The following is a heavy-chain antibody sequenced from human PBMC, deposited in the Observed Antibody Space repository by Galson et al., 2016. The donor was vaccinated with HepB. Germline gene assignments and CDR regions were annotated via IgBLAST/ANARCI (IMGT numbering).Heavy chain of an antibody. CDR3: ARARRPVVVAATHIMGTTSGDAFAS. D-gene: IGHD1-26*01. CDR2: IWYDGTNK. J-gene: IGHJ3*02. CDR1: GFSFSSYG. Sequence: SLRLSCAASGFSFSSYGMHWVRQAPGKGLEWVALIWYDGTNKYYADSVKGRFTISRDNSKNTLYLQMNSLRAEDTAVYYCARARRPVVVAATHIMGTTSGDAFASWGQGAMVTVSS. V-gene: IGHV3-33*01.